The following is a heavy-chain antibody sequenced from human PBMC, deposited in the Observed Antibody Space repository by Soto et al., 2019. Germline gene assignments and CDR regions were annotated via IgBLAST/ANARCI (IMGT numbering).Heavy chain of an antibody. Sequence: SETLSLTCGVSGGTVASSHWWSWVRQSPGRGLEWIGNVYHTGDTNFNPSLQSRVTFSVDKSNNQFSLRLTSVTAADTAVYFCAREIFTAGGNTYFDTWGPGTLVTVSS. D-gene: IGHD3-16*01. CDR1: GGTVASSHW. CDR3: AREIFTAGGNTYFDT. CDR2: VYHTGDT. J-gene: IGHJ5*01. V-gene: IGHV4-4*02.